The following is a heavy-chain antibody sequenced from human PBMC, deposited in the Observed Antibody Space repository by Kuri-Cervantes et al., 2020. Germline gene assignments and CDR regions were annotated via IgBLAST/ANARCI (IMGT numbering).Heavy chain of an antibody. D-gene: IGHD6-19*01. Sequence: SVKVSCKAPGSGFSSYGYSWVRQTPGQGLEWLGGIVPIFGKIMHSEKFQGRVTITADESMTTAYMELSSLRSDDTAVYYCGRGSYTTGGWHHYFYYMDVWGKGTTVTVSS. J-gene: IGHJ6*03. CDR2: IVPIFGKI. V-gene: IGHV1-69*13. CDR1: GSGFSSYG. CDR3: GRGSYTTGGWHHYFYYMDV.